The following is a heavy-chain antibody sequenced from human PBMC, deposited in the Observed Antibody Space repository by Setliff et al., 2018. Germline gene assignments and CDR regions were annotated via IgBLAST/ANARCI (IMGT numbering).Heavy chain of an antibody. CDR1: GNRFSSHW. Sequence: GESLTLSCKGSGNRFSSHWIGWVRQMPGKGLEWMGIIYPGDSDTRYSPSFQGQVTISADKSISTAYLQWSSLKASDTAMYYCASSSGSSSNDAFDIWGQGTTVTVSS. CDR3: ASSSGSSSNDAFDI. J-gene: IGHJ3*02. D-gene: IGHD1-26*01. V-gene: IGHV5-51*01. CDR2: IYPGDSDT.